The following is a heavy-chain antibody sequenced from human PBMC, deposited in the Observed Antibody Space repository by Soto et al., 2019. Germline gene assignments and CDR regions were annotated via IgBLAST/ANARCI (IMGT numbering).Heavy chain of an antibody. CDR2: INHSGST. J-gene: IGHJ5*02. CDR3: ARERSIRGYSYGKKLNWFDP. CDR1: GGSFSGYY. D-gene: IGHD5-18*01. Sequence: SETLSLTCAVYGGSFSGYYWSWIRQPPGKGLEWIGEINHSGSTNYNPSLKSRVTISVDTSKNQFSLKLSSVTAADTAVYYCARERSIRGYSYGKKLNWFDPWGQGTLVTVSS. V-gene: IGHV4-34*01.